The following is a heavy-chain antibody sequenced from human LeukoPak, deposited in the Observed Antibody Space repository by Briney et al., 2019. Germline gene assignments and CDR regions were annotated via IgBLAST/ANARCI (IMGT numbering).Heavy chain of an antibody. V-gene: IGHV1-2*02. CDR2: TNPNSGDT. J-gene: IGHJ4*02. CDR3: ARVRYRLAETYIDY. CDR1: GYILTGYY. D-gene: IGHD3-16*01. Sequence: ASVKVSCKASGYILTGYYMHWVRQAPGQGLGGRGWTNPNSGDTNYAQKFQGRVTMTRDTSISTDYMELSRLRSDDAAVYYCARVRYRLAETYIDYWGQGTLVTVSS.